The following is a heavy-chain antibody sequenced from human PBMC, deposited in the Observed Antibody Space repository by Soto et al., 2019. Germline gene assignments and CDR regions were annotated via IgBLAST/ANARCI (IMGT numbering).Heavy chain of an antibody. CDR3: AKRAGGSCGPFDY. D-gene: IGHD1-26*01. CDR1: GFTFSSYA. V-gene: IGHV3-23*01. Sequence: EVQLLESGGGLVQPGGSLRLSCAASGFTFSSYAMNWVRQAPGKGLEWVSGISVGGGNTYYADSVKGRFTISRDNSQNTLYLQMNSLRAEDTAVYFCAKRAGGSCGPFDYWGQGTLVIVSS. CDR2: ISVGGGNT. J-gene: IGHJ4*02.